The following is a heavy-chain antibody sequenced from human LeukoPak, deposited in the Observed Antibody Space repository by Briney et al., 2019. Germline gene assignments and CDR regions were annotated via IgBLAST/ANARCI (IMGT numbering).Heavy chain of an antibody. D-gene: IGHD6-13*01. CDR2: INPNSGGT. J-gene: IGHJ1*01. CDR3: ARAPGYSSSWYISYFQH. V-gene: IGHV1-2*02. Sequence: ASVKVSCKASGHTFTGYYMHWVRQAPGQGLEWMGWINPNSGGTNYAQKFQGRVTMTRDTSISTAYMELSRLRSDDTAVYYCARAPGYSSSWYISYFQHWGQGTLVTVSS. CDR1: GHTFTGYY.